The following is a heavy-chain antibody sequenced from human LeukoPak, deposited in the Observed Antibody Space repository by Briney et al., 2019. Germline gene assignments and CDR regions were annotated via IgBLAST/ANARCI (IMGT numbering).Heavy chain of an antibody. D-gene: IGHD3-16*02. CDR2: IHPSTGNP. V-gene: IGHV7-4-1*02. J-gene: IGHJ4*02. CDR1: GYTFTGYA. Sequence: GASVKVSCKASGYTFTGYAMNWVRQAPGQGLEWMGWIHPSTGNPTYAQGFTGRFVFSLDTSVSTTYLRISSLKAEDTAVYYCARAFQSLGGLSLPDYWGQGTLVTVSS. CDR3: ARAFQSLGGLSLPDY.